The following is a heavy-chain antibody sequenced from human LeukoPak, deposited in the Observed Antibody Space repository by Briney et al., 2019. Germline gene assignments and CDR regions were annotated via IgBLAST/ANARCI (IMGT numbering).Heavy chain of an antibody. CDR1: GFTFSSYA. CDR2: ISYDGSNK. V-gene: IGHV3-30-3*01. Sequence: GGSLRLSCAASGFTFSSYAMHWVRQAPGKGLEWVAIISYDGSNKYHADSVKGRFTISRDNAKSTLYLQMNSLRAEDTAVYYCARLNGHDSSGSSDYWGQGTLVTVSS. J-gene: IGHJ4*02. D-gene: IGHD3-22*01. CDR3: ARLNGHDSSGSSDY.